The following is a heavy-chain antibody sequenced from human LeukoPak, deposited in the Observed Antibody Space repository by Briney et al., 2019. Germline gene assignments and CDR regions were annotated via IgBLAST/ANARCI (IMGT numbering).Heavy chain of an antibody. J-gene: IGHJ3*01. CDR2: VTGNGVTT. Sequence: GGSLGLSCVASGFTFSSYAMSWVRQAPGKGPEWVAAVTGNGVTTWYAPFVKGRFIISRDNSKNTLYLQMSGLRAEDTALFYCAKDRLYPNDIFDVWGQGTMVTVS. CDR1: GFTFSSYA. CDR3: AKDRLYPNDIFDV. V-gene: IGHV3-23*01. D-gene: IGHD2-8*01.